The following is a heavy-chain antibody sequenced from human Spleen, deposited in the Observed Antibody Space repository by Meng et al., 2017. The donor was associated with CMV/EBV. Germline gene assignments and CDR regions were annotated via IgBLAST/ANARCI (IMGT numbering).Heavy chain of an antibody. CDR1: GYTFSSDY. J-gene: IGHJ3*02. D-gene: IGHD1-26*01. V-gene: IGHV1-46*01. CDR2: INPSGDNT. Sequence: ASVKVSCKASGYTFSSDYMHWVRQAPGQGLEWMGIINPSGDNTNYAQKFQGRVTMTRDTSTNTVHMELSSLRSEDTAVYYCAREGLYSGSYYRVAFDIWGQGTMVTVSS. CDR3: AREGLYSGSYYRVAFDI.